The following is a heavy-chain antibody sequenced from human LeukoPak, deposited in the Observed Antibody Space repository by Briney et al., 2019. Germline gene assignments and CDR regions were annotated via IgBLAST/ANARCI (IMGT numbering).Heavy chain of an antibody. CDR1: GYTFTSYG. D-gene: IGHD3-22*01. J-gene: IGHJ4*02. Sequence: GASVKVSCKASGYTFTSYGISWVRQAPGQGLEWMGWISAYNGNTNYAQKLQGRVTMTTDTSTSTAYMELRSLRSDDTAVYYCARDGDPKYYYDSSGYYPYWGQGTLVTVSS. CDR3: ARDGDPKYYYDSSGYYPY. V-gene: IGHV1-18*01. CDR2: ISAYNGNT.